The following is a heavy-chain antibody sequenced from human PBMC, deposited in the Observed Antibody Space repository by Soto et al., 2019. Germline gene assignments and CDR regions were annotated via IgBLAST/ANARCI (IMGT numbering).Heavy chain of an antibody. CDR2: IYYSGST. J-gene: IGHJ6*02. CDR1: GGSVNNANYF. V-gene: IGHV4-31*03. D-gene: IGHD4-17*01. Sequence: QVRLEESGPGLVKPSETLSLICSVSGGSVNNANYFWNWIRHHPENGLEWIGYIYYSGSTRYNPSFKTRATRSIDTSKNPFSLRLNSVTVADTAVYFCARDADYGGSRGGMDVWGRGTTVTVSS. CDR3: ARDADYGGSRGGMDV.